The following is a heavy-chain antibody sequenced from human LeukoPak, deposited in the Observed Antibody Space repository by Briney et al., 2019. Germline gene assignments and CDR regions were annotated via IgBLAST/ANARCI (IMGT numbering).Heavy chain of an antibody. J-gene: IGHJ5*02. CDR1: GGSISSYY. V-gene: IGHV4-59*01. CDR3: ARGPMVRLPVYAIDDWFDP. Sequence: SETLSLTCTVSGGSISSYYWSWIRQPPGKGLERIGYIYYSGSTNYNPSLKSRVTISVDTSKNQFSLKLSSVTAADTAVYYCARGPMVRLPVYAIDDWFDPWGQGTLVTVSS. CDR2: IYYSGST. D-gene: IGHD2-8*01.